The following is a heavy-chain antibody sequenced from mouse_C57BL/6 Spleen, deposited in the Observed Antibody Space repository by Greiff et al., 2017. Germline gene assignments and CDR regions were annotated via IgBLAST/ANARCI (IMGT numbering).Heavy chain of an antibody. CDR3: GRQYGSSHGY. CDR1: GYTFTSYW. D-gene: IGHD1-1*01. J-gene: IGHJ2*01. V-gene: IGHV1-59*01. Sequence: QVQLQQPGAELVRPGTSVKLSCKASGYTFTSYWMHWVKQRPGQGLEWIGVIDPSDSYTNYNQKFKGKATLTVDTSSSTAYMQLSSLTSEDSAVYYCGRQYGSSHGYWGPGTTLTVSS. CDR2: IDPSDSYT.